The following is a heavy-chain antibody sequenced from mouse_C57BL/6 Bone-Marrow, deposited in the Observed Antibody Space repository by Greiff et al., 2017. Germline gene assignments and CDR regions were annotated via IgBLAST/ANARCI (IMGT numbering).Heavy chain of an antibody. Sequence: VQLQQSGPELVKPGASVKISCKASGYTFTDYYMNWVKQSHGKSLEWIGDINPNNGGTSYNQKFKGKATLTVDKSSSTAYMELRSLTSEDSAVYYCARSLYDYDGYYFDYWGQGTTLTVSS. V-gene: IGHV1-26*01. CDR2: INPNNGGT. CDR3: ARSLYDYDGYYFDY. CDR1: GYTFTDYY. J-gene: IGHJ2*01. D-gene: IGHD2-4*01.